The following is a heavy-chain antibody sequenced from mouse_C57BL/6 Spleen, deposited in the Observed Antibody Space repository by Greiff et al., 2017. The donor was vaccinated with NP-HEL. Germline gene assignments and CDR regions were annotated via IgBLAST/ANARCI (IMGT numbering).Heavy chain of an antibody. CDR3: ATDEATGYAMDY. CDR2: IDPEDGDT. Sequence: EVQLQESGAELVRPGASVKLSCTASGFNIKDYYMHWVKQRPEQGLEWIGRIDPEDGDTEYAPKFQGKATMTADTSSNTAYLQLSSLTSEDTAVYYCATDEATGYAMDYWGQGTSVTVSS. J-gene: IGHJ4*01. CDR1: GFNIKDYY. D-gene: IGHD6-1*01. V-gene: IGHV14-1*01.